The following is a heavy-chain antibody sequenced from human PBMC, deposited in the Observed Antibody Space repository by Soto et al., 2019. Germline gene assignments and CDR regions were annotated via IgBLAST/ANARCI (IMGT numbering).Heavy chain of an antibody. J-gene: IGHJ4*02. CDR1: GYTFTGYY. V-gene: IGHV1-2*04. Sequence: ASVKVSCKASGYTFTGYYMHWVRQAPGQGLEWMGWINPNSGGTDYAQKFQGWVTMTMDTSISTAYMELSRLRSDDTAVDYCARDITPAGRTDGFGYWGQGTLVTVSS. CDR3: ARDITPAGRTDGFGY. D-gene: IGHD1-20*01. CDR2: INPNSGGT.